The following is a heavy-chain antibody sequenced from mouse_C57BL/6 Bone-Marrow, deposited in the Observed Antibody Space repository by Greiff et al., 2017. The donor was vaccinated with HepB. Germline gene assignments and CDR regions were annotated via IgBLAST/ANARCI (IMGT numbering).Heavy chain of an antibody. Sequence: EVKLVESGGGLVQSGRSLRLSCATSGFTFSDFYMEWVRQAPGKGLEWIAASRNKANDYTTEYSASVKGRFIVSRDTSQSILYLQMNALRAEDTAIYYCARDGKRAMDYWGQGTSVTVSS. V-gene: IGHV7-1*01. CDR1: GFTFSDFY. J-gene: IGHJ4*01. CDR2: SRNKANDYTT. CDR3: ARDGKRAMDY.